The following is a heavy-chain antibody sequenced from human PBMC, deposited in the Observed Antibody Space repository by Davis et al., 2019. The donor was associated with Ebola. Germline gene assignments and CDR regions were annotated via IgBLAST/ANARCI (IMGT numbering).Heavy chain of an antibody. CDR2: INPNSGGT. V-gene: IGHV1-2*02. CDR1: GYTFTGYY. Sequence: ASVKVSCKASGYTFTGYYMHWVRQAPGQGLEWIGWINPNSGGTNYAQKFQGRVTMTRNTSISTAYMELSSLRSEDTAVYYCARGLRGGMDVWGQGTTVTVSS. CDR3: ARGLRGGMDV. J-gene: IGHJ6*02.